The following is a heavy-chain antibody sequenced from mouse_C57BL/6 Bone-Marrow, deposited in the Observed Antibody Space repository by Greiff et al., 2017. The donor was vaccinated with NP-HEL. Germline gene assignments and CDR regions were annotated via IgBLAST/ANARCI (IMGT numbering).Heavy chain of an antibody. CDR2: IYPRSGNT. J-gene: IGHJ2*01. CDR1: GYTFTSYG. V-gene: IGHV1-81*01. D-gene: IGHD1-1*01. Sequence: VQLQQSGAELARPGASVKLSCKASGYTFTSYGISWVKQRTGQGLEWIGEIYPRSGNTYYNEKFKGKATLTADKSSSTAYMELRSLTSEDSAVYFCARERGYYGSSRYYFDYWGQGTTLTVSS. CDR3: ARERGYYGSSRYYFDY.